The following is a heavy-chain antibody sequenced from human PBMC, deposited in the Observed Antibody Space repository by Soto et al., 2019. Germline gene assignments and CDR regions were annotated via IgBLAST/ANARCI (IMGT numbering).Heavy chain of an antibody. CDR3: ARSFMNTAMFTFYYFDY. CDR2: INAANGNT. Sequence: ASVKVSCKASGYTFTTYAMHWVRQAPGQRLEWMGWINAANGNTKYSQKFQGRVTITRDTSASTAYMELSSLRSEDTAVYYCARSFMNTAMFTFYYFDYWGQGTLVTVSS. D-gene: IGHD5-18*01. CDR1: GYTFTTYA. J-gene: IGHJ4*02. V-gene: IGHV1-3*01.